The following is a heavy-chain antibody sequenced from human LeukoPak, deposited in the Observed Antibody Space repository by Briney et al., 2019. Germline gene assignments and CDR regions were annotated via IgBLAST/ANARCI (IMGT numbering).Heavy chain of an antibody. CDR2: FDPEDGET. V-gene: IGHV1-24*01. CDR3: ARADSSGWPFDY. Sequence: ASVKVSCKVSGYTLTELSMHWVRQAPGKGLEWMGGFDPEDGETIYAQKFQGRVTMTEDTSTDTAYMELSSLRSEDTAVYYCARADSSGWPFDYWGQGTLVTVSS. D-gene: IGHD6-19*01. CDR1: GYTLTELS. J-gene: IGHJ4*02.